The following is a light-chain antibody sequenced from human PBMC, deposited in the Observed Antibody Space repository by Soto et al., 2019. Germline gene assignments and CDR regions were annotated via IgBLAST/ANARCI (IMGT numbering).Light chain of an antibody. CDR3: SSYISSSTVV. CDR2: EVS. CDR1: SSDVGGYNY. V-gene: IGLV2-14*01. Sequence: QSALTQPASVSGSPGQSITISCTGTSSDVGGYNYVSWYQQHPGKAPKLMISEVSTRPSGVSNRFSGSKSGNTASLTISGLQAEDEADYYCSSYISSSTVVFGGGTKLTVL. J-gene: IGLJ2*01.